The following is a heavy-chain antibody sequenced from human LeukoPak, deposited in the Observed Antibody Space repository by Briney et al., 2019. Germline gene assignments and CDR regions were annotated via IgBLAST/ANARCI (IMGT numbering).Heavy chain of an antibody. D-gene: IGHD3-10*01. J-gene: IGHJ4*02. CDR2: MNPNSGNT. CDR3: ARKSYYYGSEIDY. CDR1: GYTFTSYD. V-gene: IGHV1-8*01. Sequence: ASVKVSCKASGYTFTSYDINWVRQATGQGLEWMGWMNPNSGNTGYAQKFQGRVTMTTDTSTSTAYMELRSLRSDDTAVYYCARKSYYYGSEIDYWGQGTLVTVSS.